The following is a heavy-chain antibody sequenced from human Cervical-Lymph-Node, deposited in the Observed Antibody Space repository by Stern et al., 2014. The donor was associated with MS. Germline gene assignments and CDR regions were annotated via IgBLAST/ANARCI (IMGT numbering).Heavy chain of an antibody. J-gene: IGHJ4*02. V-gene: IGHV4-34*01. CDR1: GGSFSGYY. CDR2: INHSGST. Sequence: QVQLGQWGAGLLKPSETLSLTCAVYGGSFSGYYWSWIRQPPGKGLEWIGEINHSGSTNYNPSLKSRVTISVDTSKNQFSLKLSSVTAADTAVYYCARGYDSSGYYDYWGQGTLVTVSS. CDR3: ARGYDSSGYYDY. D-gene: IGHD3-22*01.